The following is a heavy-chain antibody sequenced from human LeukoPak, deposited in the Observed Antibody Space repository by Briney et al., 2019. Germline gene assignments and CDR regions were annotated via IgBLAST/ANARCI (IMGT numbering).Heavy chain of an antibody. V-gene: IGHV4-59*12. D-gene: IGHD3-10*02. CDR2: IYSSGNT. CDR3: ARERHVASDAFDI. J-gene: IGHJ3*02. CDR1: GGSISSYY. Sequence: SETLSLTCTVSGGSISSYYWSWIRQPPGKGLEWIGYIYSSGNTDYNPSLQTRVTMSADTSKTQFSMELTSVTAADTAVYYCARERHVASDAFDIWGQGTMVTVSS.